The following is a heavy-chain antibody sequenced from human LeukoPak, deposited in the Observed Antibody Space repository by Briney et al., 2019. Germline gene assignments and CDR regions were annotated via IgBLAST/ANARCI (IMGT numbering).Heavy chain of an antibody. Sequence: GGSLRLSCAASGFTVSSNYMSWVRQAPGKGLEWVSVIYSGGSTYYADSVKGRFTISRDNSKNTLYLQMNSLRAEDTAVYYCAKDRVPASSDYYYYGMDVWGQGTTVTVSS. V-gene: IGHV3-53*01. CDR3: AKDRVPASSDYYYYGMDV. D-gene: IGHD6-6*01. J-gene: IGHJ6*02. CDR1: GFTVSSNY. CDR2: IYSGGST.